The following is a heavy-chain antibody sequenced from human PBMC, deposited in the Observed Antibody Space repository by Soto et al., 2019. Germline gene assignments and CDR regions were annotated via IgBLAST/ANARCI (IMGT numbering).Heavy chain of an antibody. D-gene: IGHD1-7*01. CDR2: IIPIFGTA. CDR1: EGTFSSYA. Sequence: SVKVSCKASEGTFSSYAISWVRQAPGQGLEWMGGIIPIFGTANYAQKFQGRVTITADESTSTAYMELSSLRSEDTAVYYCARVVSTGTDTGAFDYWGQGTLVTVSS. J-gene: IGHJ4*02. V-gene: IGHV1-69*13. CDR3: ARVVSTGTDTGAFDY.